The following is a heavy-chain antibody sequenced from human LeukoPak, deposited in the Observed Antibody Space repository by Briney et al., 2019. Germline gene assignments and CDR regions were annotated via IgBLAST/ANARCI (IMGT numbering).Heavy chain of an antibody. V-gene: IGHV3-23*01. CDR1: GFTFSSYA. CDR2: ISGSGGST. D-gene: IGHD3-10*01. J-gene: IGHJ4*02. CDR3: AKDGGGRVLWFGEFDY. Sequence: PGGSLRLSCAASGFTFSSYAMSWVRQAPGKGLEWVSAISGSGGSTYYADSVKGRFTISRDNSKNTLYLQMNSLRAEDMAFYYCAKDGGGRVLWFGEFDYWGQGTLVTVSS.